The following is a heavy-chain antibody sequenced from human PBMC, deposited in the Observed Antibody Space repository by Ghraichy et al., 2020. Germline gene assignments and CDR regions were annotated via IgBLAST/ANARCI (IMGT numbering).Heavy chain of an antibody. J-gene: IGHJ2*01. CDR1: GYTFSDHY. Sequence: ASVNVSCKASGYTFSDHYLHWVRQAPVQGLEWMGWINPKSDGGNYIQKFQGRVTMTSDTSISTTYLELSRLRSDDTAVYYCARPGNWYFDLWGRGTLVTVSS. CDR2: INPKSDGG. CDR3: ARPGNWYFDL. V-gene: IGHV1-2*02.